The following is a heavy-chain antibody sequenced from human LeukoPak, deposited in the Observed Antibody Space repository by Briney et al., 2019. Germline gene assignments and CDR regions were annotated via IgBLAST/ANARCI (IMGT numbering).Heavy chain of an antibody. CDR1: GFTFSSYW. V-gene: IGHV3-7*01. J-gene: IGHJ4*02. CDR3: ARGGYSGYDLPLHFDY. Sequence: GGSLRLSCAASGFTFSSYWMSWVRQAPGKGLEWVANIKQDGSEKYYVDSVKGRFTISRDNAKNSLYLQMNSLRAEDTAVYYCARGGYSGYDLPLHFDYWGQGTLVTVSS. D-gene: IGHD5-12*01. CDR2: IKQDGSEK.